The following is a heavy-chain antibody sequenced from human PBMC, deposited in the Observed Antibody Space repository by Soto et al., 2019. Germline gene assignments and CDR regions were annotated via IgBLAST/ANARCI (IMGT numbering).Heavy chain of an antibody. Sequence: QVQLQEAGPGLVKPSQTLSLTCTVSGGSISSGGYYWSWIRQHPGKGLEWIGYIYYSGSTYYNPSLKRRVTISVDTSKNQFSLKLSSVTAADTAVYYCARGVTMVRGVIHTPYFDYWGPGTLVTVSS. CDR2: IYYSGST. CDR3: ARGVTMVRGVIHTPYFDY. CDR1: GGSISSGGYY. V-gene: IGHV4-31*03. J-gene: IGHJ4*02. D-gene: IGHD3-10*01.